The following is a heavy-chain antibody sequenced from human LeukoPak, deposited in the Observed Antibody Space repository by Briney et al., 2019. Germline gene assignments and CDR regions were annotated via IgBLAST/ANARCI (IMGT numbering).Heavy chain of an antibody. V-gene: IGHV3-53*01. Sequence: PGGSLRLSCTVSGFTVSSNSMSWVRQAPGKGLEWVSFIYSDNTHYSDSVKGRFTISRDNSKNTLYLQMNSLRAEDTAVYYCARRGLYSSSWSYFDYWGQGTLVTVSS. CDR3: ARRGLYSSSWSYFDY. CDR1: GFTVSSNS. J-gene: IGHJ4*02. D-gene: IGHD6-13*01. CDR2: IYSDNT.